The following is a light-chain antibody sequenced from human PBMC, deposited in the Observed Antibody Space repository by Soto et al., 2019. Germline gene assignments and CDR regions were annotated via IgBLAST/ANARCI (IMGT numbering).Light chain of an antibody. CDR1: SSDVGGYKY. CDR2: DVS. V-gene: IGLV2-14*03. Sequence: QSALTQPASVSGSPGQSITISCTGTSSDVGGYKYVSWYQHHPGKAPKLMIYDVSNRPSGVSNRFSGSKSGNTASLTISGLQAEDEADNYCSSYTRSSTYVFGTGTKVTVL. J-gene: IGLJ1*01. CDR3: SSYTRSSTYV.